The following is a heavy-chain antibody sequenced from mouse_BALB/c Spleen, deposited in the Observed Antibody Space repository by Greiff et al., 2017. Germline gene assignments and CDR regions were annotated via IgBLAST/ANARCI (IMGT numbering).Heavy chain of an antibody. D-gene: IGHD1-1*01. CDR3: ASEGTTVVAKDYAMDN. J-gene: IGHJ4*01. V-gene: IGHV1-87*01. Sequence: QVQLQQSGAELARPGASVKLSCKASGYTFTSYWMQWVKQRPGQGLEWIGAIYTGDGDTRYTQKFKGKATLTADKSSSTAYMHLSSLASEDSAVYNCASEGTTVVAKDYAMDNWGQETSVTVSS. CDR1: GYTFTSYW. CDR2: IYTGDGDT.